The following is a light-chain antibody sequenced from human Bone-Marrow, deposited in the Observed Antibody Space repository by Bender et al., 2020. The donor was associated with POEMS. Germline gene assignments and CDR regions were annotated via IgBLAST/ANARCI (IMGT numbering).Light chain of an antibody. V-gene: IGLV2-23*01. J-gene: IGLJ3*02. CDR3: CSFAGTTTFVL. Sequence: QSALTQPASVSGSPGQSITLSCTGTNRDVGGYNLVSWYQQHPGGAPKLLIYEAVKRPSGVSNRFSASKSGNVASLTISGLQAEDEADYYCCSFAGTTTFVLFGGGTKVTVL. CDR1: NRDVGGYNL. CDR2: EAV.